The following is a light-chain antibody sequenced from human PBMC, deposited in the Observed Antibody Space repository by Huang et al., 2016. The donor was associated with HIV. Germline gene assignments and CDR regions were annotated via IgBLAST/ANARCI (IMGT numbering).Light chain of an antibody. Sequence: EIVMTQSPATLSGSPGERATLSCRASQSISSNLAWYQQKPGQAPRLLIYGASTRATGVPARFSGSGSGTEFTLTISSLQSEEFAVYYCQQYSSWPGTFGQGTKVEIK. CDR3: QQYSSWPGT. CDR2: GAS. V-gene: IGKV3-15*01. CDR1: QSISSN. J-gene: IGKJ1*01.